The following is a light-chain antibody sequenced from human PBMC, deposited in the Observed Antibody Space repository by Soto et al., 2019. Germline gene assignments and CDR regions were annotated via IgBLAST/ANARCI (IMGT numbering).Light chain of an antibody. CDR1: RSVRSY. CDR3: QQRYAWPPIT. CDR2: DAS. J-gene: IGKJ5*01. V-gene: IGKV3-11*01. Sequence: EIVLTQSPATLSLSPGERATLSCRASRSVRSYLAWYQQKPGQAPRLLIYDASNRAAGIPARFSGSGSETDFTLTISNLEPEDFGVYYCQQRYAWPPITFGQGTRLEIK.